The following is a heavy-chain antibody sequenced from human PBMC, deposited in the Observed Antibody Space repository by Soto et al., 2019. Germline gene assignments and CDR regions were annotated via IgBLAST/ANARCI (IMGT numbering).Heavy chain of an antibody. CDR1: GGSFSGYY. V-gene: IGHV4-34*01. CDR2: INNSGST. J-gene: IGHJ5*02. D-gene: IGHD5-18*01. Sequence: SETLSLTCAVYGGSFSGYYWSWIRQPPGKGLEWIGEINNSGSTNYNPSLKSRVTISVDTSKNQYSLKLSSVTAADTAVYYCARVRGRGYSYGYPKMYSWFDHWGEVTLVTVCS. CDR3: ARVRGRGYSYGYPKMYSWFDH.